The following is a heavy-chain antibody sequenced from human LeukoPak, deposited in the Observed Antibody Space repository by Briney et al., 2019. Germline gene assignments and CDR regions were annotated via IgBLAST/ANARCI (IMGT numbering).Heavy chain of an antibody. CDR3: AKDSPPPLPYDFWSGYHDPSAFDI. Sequence: GGSLRLSCAASGFTFSSYAMYWVRQAPGKGLEWVSAISGSGDSTYYADSVKGRFTISRDNSKNTLYLQMNSLRAEDTAVYYCAKDSPPPLPYDFWSGYHDPSAFDIWGQGTMVTVSS. CDR2: ISGSGDST. J-gene: IGHJ3*02. D-gene: IGHD3-3*01. CDR1: GFTFSSYA. V-gene: IGHV3-23*01.